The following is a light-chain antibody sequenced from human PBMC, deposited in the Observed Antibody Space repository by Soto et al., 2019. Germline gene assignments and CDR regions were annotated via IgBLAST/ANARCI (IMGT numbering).Light chain of an antibody. J-gene: IGKJ2*01. Sequence: DIQMTQSPSSLSASVGDRVTITCRASQSISSYLNWYQQKPGKAPKLLIYAASSLQSGVPSRFSGSGSGTEFTLTISSLQPDDFATFYCQQYNSYPYTFGQGTKVEIK. V-gene: IGKV1-39*01. CDR3: QQYNSYPYT. CDR2: AAS. CDR1: QSISSY.